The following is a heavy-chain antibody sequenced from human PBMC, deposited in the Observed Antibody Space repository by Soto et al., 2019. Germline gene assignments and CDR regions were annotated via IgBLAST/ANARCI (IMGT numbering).Heavy chain of an antibody. J-gene: IGHJ4*02. V-gene: IGHV3-23*01. Sequence: EVQLLESGGGLVQPGGSLRLSCAASGFTFSSYAMSWVRQAPGKGLEWVSAISGSGGSTYYADSVKGRFTISRDNSKSGLYLQMNSLRAEDTAVYYCAKPGSDFWSGYPDYFDYWGQGTLVTVSS. CDR2: ISGSGGST. CDR1: GFTFSSYA. CDR3: AKPGSDFWSGYPDYFDY. D-gene: IGHD3-3*01.